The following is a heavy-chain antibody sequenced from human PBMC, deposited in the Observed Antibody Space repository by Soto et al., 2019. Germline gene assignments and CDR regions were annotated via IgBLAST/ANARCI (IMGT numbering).Heavy chain of an antibody. J-gene: IGHJ4*02. D-gene: IGHD3-3*01. CDR3: ARVETGLDYYFDY. CDR2: IYSGGST. Sequence: PGGSLRLSCAASGFTVSSNYMSWVRQAPGKGLEWVSVIYSGGSTYYADSVKGRFTISRDNSKNTLYLQMNSLRAEDTAVYYCARVETGLDYYFDYWGQGTLVTVSS. CDR1: GFTVSSNY. V-gene: IGHV3-53*01.